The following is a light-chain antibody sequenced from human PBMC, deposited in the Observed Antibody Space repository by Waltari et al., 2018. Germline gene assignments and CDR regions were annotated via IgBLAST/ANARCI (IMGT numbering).Light chain of an antibody. J-gene: IGLJ2*01. CDR2: GVN. CDR1: GSNIGPGYD. V-gene: IGLV1-40*01. Sequence: QSVLTQPPSVSGAPGQRVTISCPGSGSNIGPGYDVHWYRHLPGKAPTLLIYGVNTRPPGVSDRFSGSQFDTSASLAIAGLQADDEADYYCQSYDTTLSVVFGGGTKLTVL. CDR3: QSYDTTLSVV.